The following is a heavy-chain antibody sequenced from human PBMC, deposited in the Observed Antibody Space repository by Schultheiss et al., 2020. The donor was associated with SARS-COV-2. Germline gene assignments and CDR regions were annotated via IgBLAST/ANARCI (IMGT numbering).Heavy chain of an antibody. CDR2: IYTSGST. D-gene: IGHD1-20*01. CDR3: ASVPNSNWNDGY. J-gene: IGHJ4*02. CDR1: GGSISSGSYY. V-gene: IGHV4-61*02. Sequence: SETLTLTCTVSGGSISSGSYYWSWIRQPAGKGLEWIGRIYTSGSTNSNPSLKTRVTISVDTSKNQFSLKLSSVTAADTAVYYCASVPNSNWNDGYWGQGTLVPGSS.